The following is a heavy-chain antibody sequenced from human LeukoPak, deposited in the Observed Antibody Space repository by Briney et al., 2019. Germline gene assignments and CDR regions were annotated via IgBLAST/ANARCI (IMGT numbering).Heavy chain of an antibody. Sequence: ISSSGSTYYADSVKGRFTISRDNSKNTLYLQMNSLRAEDTAVYYCARGTWFGATPLDYWGQGTLVTVSS. D-gene: IGHD3-10*01. V-gene: IGHV3-53*01. CDR2: ISSSGST. CDR3: ARGTWFGATPLDY. J-gene: IGHJ4*02.